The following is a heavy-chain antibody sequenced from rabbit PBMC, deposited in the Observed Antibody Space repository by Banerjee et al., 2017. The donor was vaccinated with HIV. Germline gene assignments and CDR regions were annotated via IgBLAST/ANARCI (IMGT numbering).Heavy chain of an antibody. D-gene: IGHD7-1*01. V-gene: IGHV1S45*01. Sequence: QEQLVESGGGLVQPEGSLTLTCTASGFSFSNKAVMCWVRQAPGKGLEWIACIDIGSRDFTYYASWAKGRFIISKTSSTTVALQMTSLTAADTATYFCARAGTGDDSLNLWGQGTLVTVS. J-gene: IGHJ4*01. CDR3: ARAGTGDDSLNL. CDR2: IDIGSRDFT. CDR1: GFSFSNKAV.